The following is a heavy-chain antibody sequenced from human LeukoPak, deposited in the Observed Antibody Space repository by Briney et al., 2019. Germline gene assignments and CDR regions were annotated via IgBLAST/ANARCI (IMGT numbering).Heavy chain of an antibody. V-gene: IGHV3-23*01. Sequence: QSGGSLRLSCAASGFTFSSYAMSWVRQAPGKGLEWVSTIGSGSSTYYADSVKGRFTISRDNSKNTLYLQMNSLRAEDTAVYYCAKAPVRGAVTGYWGQGTLVTVSS. CDR1: GFTFSSYA. D-gene: IGHD2-21*02. CDR2: IGSGSST. J-gene: IGHJ4*02. CDR3: AKAPVRGAVTGY.